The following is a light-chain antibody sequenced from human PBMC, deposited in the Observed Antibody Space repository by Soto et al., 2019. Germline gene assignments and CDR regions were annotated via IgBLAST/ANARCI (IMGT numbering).Light chain of an antibody. CDR2: DVS. Sequence: EMVLTQSPGTLSLSPGERATLSCRSSHSVSTNYLAWYQQKPGQAPRLLIYDVSSRATGSPDRFSGSGSGTDFTLTISRLEPVDFAVYYCQQYGISPTFGQGTKVESK. CDR1: HSVSTNY. CDR3: QQYGISPT. V-gene: IGKV3-20*01. J-gene: IGKJ1*01.